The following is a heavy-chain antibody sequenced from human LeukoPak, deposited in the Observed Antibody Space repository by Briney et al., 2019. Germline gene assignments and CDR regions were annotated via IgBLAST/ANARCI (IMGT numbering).Heavy chain of an antibody. J-gene: IGHJ4*02. Sequence: GGSLRLSCAASGFILSSYSMTWVRQAPGKGLEWISYISGDSGSIYYGDSVKGRFTISRDNAKNSLYLHMNSLRAEDTAVYYCARGADGSYTLFDYWGQGTLVTVSS. CDR1: GFILSSYS. CDR3: ARGADGSYTLFDY. CDR2: ISGDSGSI. D-gene: IGHD1-26*01. V-gene: IGHV3-48*01.